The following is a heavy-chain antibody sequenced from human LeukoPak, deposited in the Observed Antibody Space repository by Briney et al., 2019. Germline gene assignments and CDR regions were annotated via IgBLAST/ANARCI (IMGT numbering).Heavy chain of an antibody. J-gene: IGHJ3*02. CDR2: IYSGDSGGST. Sequence: GGSLRLSCAASGFTVSSNYMSWVRQAPGKGLEWVSVIYSGDSGGSTYYADSVKGRFTISRDNSKNTLYLQMSSLRAEDTAVYYCVKPITMIVVVTDAFDIWGQGTMVTVSS. CDR3: VKPITMIVVVTDAFDI. V-gene: IGHV3-66*04. CDR1: GFTVSSNY. D-gene: IGHD3-22*01.